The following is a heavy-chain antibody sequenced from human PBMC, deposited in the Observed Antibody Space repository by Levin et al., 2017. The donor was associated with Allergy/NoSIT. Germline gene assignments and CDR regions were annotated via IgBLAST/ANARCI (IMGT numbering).Heavy chain of an antibody. Sequence: GESLKISCAASGFTFSSYAMSWVRQAPGKGLEWVSGISGGGGSTYYADSVKGRFTISRDNSKNTLSLQMNSLRAEDTAVYYCAKDRGTVTTAPDYWGQGTLVTVSS. J-gene: IGHJ4*02. CDR1: GFTFSSYA. CDR2: ISGGGGST. V-gene: IGHV3-23*01. CDR3: AKDRGTVTTAPDY. D-gene: IGHD4-17*01.